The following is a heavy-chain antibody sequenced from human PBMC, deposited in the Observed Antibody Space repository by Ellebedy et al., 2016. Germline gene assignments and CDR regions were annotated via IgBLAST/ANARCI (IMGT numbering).Heavy chain of an antibody. Sequence: GESLKISXAASGFTFNNFAMNWVRQAPGKGLEWVSTLSGNGGATYYADSVKGRFTISRDNSKNTLYLQMDSLRAGDTAIYYCAKDRGDVETAVPYYFDLWGQGTLVTVSS. CDR3: AKDRGDVETAVPYYFDL. V-gene: IGHV3-23*01. D-gene: IGHD2-21*02. J-gene: IGHJ4*02. CDR1: GFTFNNFA. CDR2: LSGNGGAT.